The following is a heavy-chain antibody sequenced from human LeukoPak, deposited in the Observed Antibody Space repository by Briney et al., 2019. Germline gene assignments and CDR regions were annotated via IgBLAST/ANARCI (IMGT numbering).Heavy chain of an antibody. CDR2: IYYSGST. D-gene: IGHD3-10*01. CDR1: GGSISSYY. CDR3: ARAYYYGSGSYYNVDWFDP. J-gene: IGHJ5*02. V-gene: IGHV4-59*01. Sequence: SETLSLTCTVSGGSISSYYWSWIRQPPGKGLEWIGYIYYSGSTNYNPSLKSRVTISVDTSKNQFSLKLSSVTAADTAVYYCARAYYYGSGSYYNVDWFDPWGQGTLVTVSS.